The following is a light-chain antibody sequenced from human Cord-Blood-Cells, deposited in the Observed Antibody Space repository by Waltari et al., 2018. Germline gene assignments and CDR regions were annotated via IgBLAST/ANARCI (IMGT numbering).Light chain of an antibody. V-gene: IGKV3-11*01. CDR3: QQRSNWPPT. J-gene: IGKJ4*01. CDR2: DAS. Sequence: EIVLTHSQATLSLSPGERATLSCRASQSVSSYLAWYQQKPGQAPRLLIYDASNRATGIPARFSGSGSGTDFTLTISSLEPEDFAVYYCQQRSNWPPTFGGGTKVEIK. CDR1: QSVSSY.